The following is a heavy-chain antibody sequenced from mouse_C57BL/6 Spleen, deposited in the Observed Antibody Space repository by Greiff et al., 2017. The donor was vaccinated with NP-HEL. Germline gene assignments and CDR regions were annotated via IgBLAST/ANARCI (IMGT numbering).Heavy chain of an antibody. V-gene: IGHV1-15*01. CDR2: IDPETGGT. CDR3: TRGVLRRDYLDY. CDR1: GYTFTDYE. Sequence: QVHVKQSGAELVRPGASVTLSCKASGYTFTDYEMHWVKQTPVHGLEWIGAIDPETGGTAYNQKFKGKAILTADKSSSTAYMELRSLTSEYSAVYYCTRGVLRRDYLDYWGQGTTLTVSS. J-gene: IGHJ2*01. D-gene: IGHD1-1*01.